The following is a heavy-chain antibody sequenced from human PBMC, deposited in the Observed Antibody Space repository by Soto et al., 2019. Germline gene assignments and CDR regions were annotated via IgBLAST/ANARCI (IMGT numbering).Heavy chain of an antibody. D-gene: IGHD4-4*01. J-gene: IGHJ6*02. CDR3: ARDNYRYYYGMDV. CDR2: IKQDGSEE. CDR1: GFTFSSYW. Sequence: QPGGSLRLSCAASGFTFSSYWMSWVRQAPGKGLEWVANIKQDGSEEYYVDSVKGRFTISRDNAKNSLYLQMNSLRAEDTAVYYCARDNYRYYYGMDVWGQGTTVTVSS. V-gene: IGHV3-7*01.